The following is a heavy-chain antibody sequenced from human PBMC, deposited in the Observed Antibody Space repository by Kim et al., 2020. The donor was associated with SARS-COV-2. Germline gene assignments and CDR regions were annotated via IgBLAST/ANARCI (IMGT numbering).Heavy chain of an antibody. CDR3: AGYFHN. Sequence: SSYIYYAHSVKGRFTISRDNAKNSLYLQMNSLRAGGTAVYYCAGYFHNWGQGTLVTVSS. CDR2: SSYI. V-gene: IGHV3-21*01. J-gene: IGHJ4*02.